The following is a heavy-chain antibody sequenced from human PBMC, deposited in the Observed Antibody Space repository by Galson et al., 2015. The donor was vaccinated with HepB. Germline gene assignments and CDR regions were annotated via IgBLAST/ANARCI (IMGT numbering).Heavy chain of an antibody. Sequence: SLRLSCAASGFTFSSYAMSWVRQAPGKGLEWVSDISNSGGITYYADSVKGRFTISRDNSKNTLYLQMNSLRPDDTAVYYCAKDRDSGSYYYYCGMDVWGQGTTVTVSS. CDR2: ISNSGGIT. D-gene: IGHD1-26*01. V-gene: IGHV3-23*01. J-gene: IGHJ6*02. CDR3: AKDRDSGSYYYYCGMDV. CDR1: GFTFSSYA.